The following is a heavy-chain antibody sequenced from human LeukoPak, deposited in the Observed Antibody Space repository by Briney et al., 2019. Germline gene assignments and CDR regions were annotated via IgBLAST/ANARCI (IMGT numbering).Heavy chain of an antibody. CDR1: GYTLTSYD. V-gene: IGHV1-8*01. CDR3: ARAGDIVLMVYAVDPYYFDY. J-gene: IGHJ4*02. CDR2: MNPNSGNT. Sequence: ASVKVSCKASGYTLTSYDINWVRQATGQGLEWMGWMNPNSGNTGYAQKFQGRVTMTGNTSISTAYMELSSLRSEDTAVYYCARAGDIVLMVYAVDPYYFDYWGQGTLVTVSS. D-gene: IGHD2-8*01.